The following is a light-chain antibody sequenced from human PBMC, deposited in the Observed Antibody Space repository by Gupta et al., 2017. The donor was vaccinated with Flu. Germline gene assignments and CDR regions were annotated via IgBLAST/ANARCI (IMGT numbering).Light chain of an antibody. CDR1: SSDVGGYNY. CDR3: SSYTSSSVV. CDR2: EVS. V-gene: IGLV2-14*01. J-gene: IGLJ2*01. Sequence: QSALTQPASVSGSPGQSITLSCTGTSSDVGGYNYVSWYQQHPGKAPKLMIYEVSNRPSGVSNRFSGSKSGNTASLTISGLQAGDEADYYCSSYTSSSVVFGGGTKLTVL.